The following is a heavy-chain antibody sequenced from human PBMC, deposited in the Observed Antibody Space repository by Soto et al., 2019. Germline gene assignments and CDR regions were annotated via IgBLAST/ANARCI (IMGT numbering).Heavy chain of an antibody. V-gene: IGHV3-72*01. CDR1: GFTFSDHY. Sequence: EGQLVESGGGLVQPGGSLRLSCAASGFTFSDHYMDWVRQAPGKGLEWVGRTRNKANSYTTEYAASVKGRFTISRDDSKSSLFLQMNSLKTEDTAVYYCARVDPYYHYVMDVWGQGTTVTVSS. J-gene: IGHJ6*02. CDR2: TRNKANSYTT. CDR3: ARVDPYYHYVMDV.